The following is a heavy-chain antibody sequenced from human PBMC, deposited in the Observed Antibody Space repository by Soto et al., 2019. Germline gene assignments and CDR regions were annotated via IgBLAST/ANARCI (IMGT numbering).Heavy chain of an antibody. CDR2: FDPEDGET. D-gene: IGHD1-20*01. Sequence: ASVNVSCKVSGYTLTELSMHWVRQAPGKGLEWMGGFDPEDGETIYAQKFQGRVTMTEDTSTDTAYMELSSLRSEDTAVYYCATDTITGTYYFDYWGQGTLVTVSS. CDR1: GYTLTELS. J-gene: IGHJ4*02. CDR3: ATDTITGTYYFDY. V-gene: IGHV1-24*01.